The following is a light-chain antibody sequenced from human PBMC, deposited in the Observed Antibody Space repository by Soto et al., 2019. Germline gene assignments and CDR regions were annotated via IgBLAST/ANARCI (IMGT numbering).Light chain of an antibody. CDR1: SSDVCGYSY. CDR3: SSYTGGSIYV. J-gene: IGLJ1*01. V-gene: IGLV2-14*01. CDR2: EVS. Sequence: QSVLTHPAYGSGSPVQSITIQCTGTSSDVCGYSYVSWYNHHPGTAPKLLIYEVSNRPSGVSNRVSGSKSRHTASLTTSGLQSEALADYYCSSYTGGSIYVFVKGIKLIVL.